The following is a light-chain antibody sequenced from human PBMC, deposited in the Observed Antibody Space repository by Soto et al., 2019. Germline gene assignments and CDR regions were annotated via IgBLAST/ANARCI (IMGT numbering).Light chain of an antibody. CDR1: QSVTSTY. J-gene: IGKJ1*01. V-gene: IGKV3-20*01. CDR3: QQYGDSPQT. CDR2: AEY. Sequence: IVMRQSPVTLSVSPWERATISCVASQSVTSTYLAWYQQRPGQDNRLLIYAEYSRATGIPDRFSGSGSGTDFTITIRRMEHGEFAVYDCQQYGDSPQTCGQGTQGEIK.